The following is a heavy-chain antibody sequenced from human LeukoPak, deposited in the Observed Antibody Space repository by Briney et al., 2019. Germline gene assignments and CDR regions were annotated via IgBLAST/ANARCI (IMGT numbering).Heavy chain of an antibody. V-gene: IGHV3-33*01. CDR1: GFTFSSYG. J-gene: IGHJ4*02. CDR3: ARGGSGWYQKDVDY. Sequence: GGSQRLSCAASGFTFSSYGMHWVPQAPGKGLEWVAVIWYDGKYNPHSVKGRFTISRDNSKNTLYLQMNSLRAEDTAVYYCARGGSGWYQKDVDYWGQGTLVTVSS. CDR2: IWYDGK. D-gene: IGHD6-19*01.